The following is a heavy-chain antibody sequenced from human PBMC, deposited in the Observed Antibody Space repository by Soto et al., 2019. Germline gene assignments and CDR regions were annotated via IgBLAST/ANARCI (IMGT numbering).Heavy chain of an antibody. D-gene: IGHD1-1*01. CDR2: LSGSGTST. J-gene: IGHJ4*02. Sequence: GGSLRLSCAASGFSFVNYAMNWVRQAPGKGLEWVSGLSGSGTSTYYADSVKGRFTVSRDNSRKILYVEMNSLRPEDTAVYFCARGTTYGYFDSWGQGTLVTVSS. CDR3: ARGTTYGYFDS. V-gene: IGHV3-23*01. CDR1: GFSFVNYA.